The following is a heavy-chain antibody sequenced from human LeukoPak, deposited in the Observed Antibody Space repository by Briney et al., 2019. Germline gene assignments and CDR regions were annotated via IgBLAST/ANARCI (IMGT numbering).Heavy chain of an antibody. CDR2: ISSDGGIK. D-gene: IGHD3-3*01. CDR1: KFTFSHYG. CDR3: VKEYHSRGFGAYFDY. Sequence: GGSLRLSCTASKFTFSHYGMQWVRQAPGKGLEWVAVISSDGGIKVYADSVKGRFTLSRDNSINTVDLQMNCLRAEDTAVYYCVKEYHSRGFGAYFDYWGQGTLVTVSS. V-gene: IGHV3-30*18. J-gene: IGHJ4*02.